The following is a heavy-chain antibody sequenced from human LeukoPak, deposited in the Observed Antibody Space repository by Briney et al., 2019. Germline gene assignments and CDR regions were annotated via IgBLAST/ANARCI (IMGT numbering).Heavy chain of an antibody. V-gene: IGHV3-21*04. CDR1: GFTFSSYS. CDR3: AKVRIVGATGDAFDI. CDR2: ISSSSSYI. Sequence: GGSLRLSCAASGFTFSSYSMNWVRQAPGKGLEWVSSISSSSSYIYYADSVKGRFTISRDNAKNSLYLQMNSLRVEDTALYYCAKVRIVGATGDAFDIWGQGTMVTVSS. J-gene: IGHJ3*02. D-gene: IGHD1-26*01.